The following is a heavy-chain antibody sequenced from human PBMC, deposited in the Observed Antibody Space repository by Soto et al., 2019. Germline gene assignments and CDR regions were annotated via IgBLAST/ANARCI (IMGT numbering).Heavy chain of an antibody. Sequence: QVQLVESGGGLVKPGGSLRLSCAVSGVTFSDYYMSWIRQAPGKGLEWVSYISGTSVYTNYADSVKGRFTISRDNAKNSVYLQRSSLRAEDTAVYYCARESEKGTTWFDPWGQGTLVIVSS. D-gene: IGHD1-1*01. CDR1: GVTFSDYY. CDR3: ARESEKGTTWFDP. V-gene: IGHV3-11*06. J-gene: IGHJ5*02. CDR2: ISGTSVYT.